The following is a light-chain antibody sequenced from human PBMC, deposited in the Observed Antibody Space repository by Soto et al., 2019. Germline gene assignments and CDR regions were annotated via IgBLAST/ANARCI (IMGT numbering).Light chain of an antibody. CDR3: LQYFYSPRT. Sequence: DIVMTQSPDSLAVSLGEGATINCKSSQSVLYSSNNKNYLAWYQQKPGQPPKLLIYWASTRESGVPDRFSGSGSGTEFTLTINSLQAEDVAVYYCLQYFYSPRTFGQGTKLQIK. CDR2: WAS. CDR1: QSVLYSSNNKNY. V-gene: IGKV4-1*01. J-gene: IGKJ2*01.